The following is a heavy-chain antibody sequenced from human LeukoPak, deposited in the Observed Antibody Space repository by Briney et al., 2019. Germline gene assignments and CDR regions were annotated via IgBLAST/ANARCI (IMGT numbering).Heavy chain of an antibody. J-gene: IGHJ3*02. CDR2: ISGSGGST. V-gene: IGHV3-21*01. CDR3: ARVGGIAHAFDI. Sequence: GGSLRLSCAASGFTVRSNYMNWVRQAPGKGLEWVSAISGSGGSTYYADSVKGRFTISRDNAKNSLYLQMNSLRAEDTAVYYCARVGGIAHAFDIWGQGTMVTVSS. CDR1: GFTVRSNY. D-gene: IGHD6-13*01.